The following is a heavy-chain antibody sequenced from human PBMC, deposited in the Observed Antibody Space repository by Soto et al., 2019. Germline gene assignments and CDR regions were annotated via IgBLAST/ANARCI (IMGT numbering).Heavy chain of an antibody. CDR3: ARGRIVPFDI. D-gene: IGHD2-2*01. CDR2: IYYSGST. Sequence: SETLSLTCTVSGGSISSGGYYWSWIRQHPGKGLEWIGYIYYSGSTYYNPSLKSRVTISVDTSKNQFSLKLSSVTAADTAVYYSARGRIVPFDIWGQGTMVTVSS. V-gene: IGHV4-31*03. J-gene: IGHJ3*02. CDR1: GGSISSGGYY.